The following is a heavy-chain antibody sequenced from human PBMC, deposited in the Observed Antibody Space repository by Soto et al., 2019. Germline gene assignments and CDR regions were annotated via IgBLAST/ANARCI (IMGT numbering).Heavy chain of an antibody. Sequence: QLQLQESGSGLVKPSESLSLTCTVSGGSISSYSWSWIRQPPGKGLEWIGYIYHDGRAFYNSSLRSRVTMSVDRSKNQISLNLRSVTAADTAIYYCVRDRGYGTLDYWGPGTLVTVSS. V-gene: IGHV4-30-2*01. CDR2: IYHDGRA. CDR1: GGSISSYS. D-gene: IGHD5-18*01. J-gene: IGHJ4*02. CDR3: VRDRGYGTLDY.